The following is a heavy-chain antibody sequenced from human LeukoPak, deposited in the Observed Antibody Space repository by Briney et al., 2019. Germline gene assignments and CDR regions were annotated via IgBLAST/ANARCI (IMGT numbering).Heavy chain of an antibody. Sequence: PGGSLRLSCAASGFTFSDYYMSWIRQAPGKGLEWVSYISSSGNPISYADSVEGRFTISRDNTKNSLYLQMNSLGAEDTAVYYCARVGIIVAAGTCDYWGQGTLVTVSS. J-gene: IGHJ4*02. V-gene: IGHV3-11*01. CDR3: ARVGIIVAAGTCDY. CDR2: ISSSGNPI. CDR1: GFTFSDYY. D-gene: IGHD6-13*01.